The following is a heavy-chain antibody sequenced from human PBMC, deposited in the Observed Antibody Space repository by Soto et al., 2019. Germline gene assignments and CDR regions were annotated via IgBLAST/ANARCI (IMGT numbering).Heavy chain of an antibody. Sequence: SVKVSCKASGCTFSSYAISWVRQAPGQGLEWMGGIIPIFGTANYAQKFQGRVTITADESTSTAYMELSSLRSEDTAVYYCAISYYDILTGDYWGQGTLVTVSS. CDR2: IIPIFGTA. CDR3: AISYYDILTGDY. J-gene: IGHJ4*02. CDR1: GCTFSSYA. V-gene: IGHV1-69*13. D-gene: IGHD3-9*01.